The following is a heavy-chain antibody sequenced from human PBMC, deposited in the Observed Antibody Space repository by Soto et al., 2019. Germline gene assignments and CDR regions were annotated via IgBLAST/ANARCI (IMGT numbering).Heavy chain of an antibody. D-gene: IGHD1-26*01. J-gene: IGHJ4*02. CDR3: ARCRVGVGSL. CDR1: GFSLNTRDVG. CDR2: VYWDDDK. V-gene: IGHV2-5*02. Sequence: QITLNESGPALVKPTQTLTLTCTFSGFSLNTRDVGVGWIRQPPGKALEWLGVVYWDDDKTYSPSLKSRLTIAKDPPKNQVVRSVTILDPVGTATYYLARCRVGVGSLWGQGTQVNVSS.